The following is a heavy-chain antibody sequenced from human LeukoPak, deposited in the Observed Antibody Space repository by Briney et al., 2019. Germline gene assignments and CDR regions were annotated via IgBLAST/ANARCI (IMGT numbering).Heavy chain of an antibody. CDR1: GGSISSYY. J-gene: IGHJ3*02. CDR3: ARHGGVVRGEGSDAFDI. V-gene: IGHV4-59*08. CDR2: IYYSGST. D-gene: IGHD3-10*01. Sequence: NPSETLSLTCTVSGGSISSYYWSWIRQPPGKGLEWIAYIYYSGSTNYNPSLKSRVTISIDTSKNQFSLKLSSVTAADTAVYYCARHGGVVRGEGSDAFDIWGQGTMVTVSS.